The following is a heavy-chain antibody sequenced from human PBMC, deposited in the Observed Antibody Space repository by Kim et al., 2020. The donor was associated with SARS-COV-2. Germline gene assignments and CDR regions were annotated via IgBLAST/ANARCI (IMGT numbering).Heavy chain of an antibody. CDR1: GGSISSSSYY. CDR2: IYYSGST. V-gene: IGHV4-39*01. J-gene: IGHJ4*02. CDR3: ASPLYSSGWYY. D-gene: IGHD6-19*01. Sequence: SETLSLTCTVSGGSISSSSYYWGWIRQPPGKGLEWIGSIYYSGSTYYNPSLKSRVTISVDTSKNQFSLKLSSVTAADTAVYYCASPLYSSGWYYWGQGTLVTVSS.